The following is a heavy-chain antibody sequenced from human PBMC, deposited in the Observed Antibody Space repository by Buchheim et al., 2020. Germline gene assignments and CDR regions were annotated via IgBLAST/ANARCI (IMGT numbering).Heavy chain of an antibody. CDR3: AKALGGWPLCY. J-gene: IGHJ4*02. V-gene: IGHV3-30*18. D-gene: IGHD6-19*01. CDR1: GFPFSSYG. Sequence: QVQLVESGGGVVQPGRSLRLSCAASGFPFSSYGMHWVRQAPGKGLEWVAVISYDGSNKYYADSVKGRFTISRDNSKNTLYLQMNSLRAEDTAVYYCAKALGGWPLCYWGQGTL. CDR2: ISYDGSNK.